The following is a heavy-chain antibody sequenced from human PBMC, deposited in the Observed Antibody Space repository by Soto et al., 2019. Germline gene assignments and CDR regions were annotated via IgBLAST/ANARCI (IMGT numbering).Heavy chain of an antibody. D-gene: IGHD6-13*01. CDR3: PSERSAAGTGWFDP. V-gene: IGHV1-8*01. Sequence: QVQLVHSGAEVNKPGASVKVSCKASGYTFTSYDINWVRQATGQGLEWMGWMNPNSGNTGYAQKFQGRVTMTRNTSISTAYMELSSLRSEDTALYYCPSERSAAGTGWFDPLGQGTLVTVSS. CDR2: MNPNSGNT. J-gene: IGHJ5*02. CDR1: GYTFTSYD.